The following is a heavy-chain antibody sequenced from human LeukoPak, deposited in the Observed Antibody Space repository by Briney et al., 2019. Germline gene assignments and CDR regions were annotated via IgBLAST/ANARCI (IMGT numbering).Heavy chain of an antibody. CDR3: ARGRREAYCGGDCYLQYGMDV. CDR2: ISSSGSTI. CDR1: GFTFSSYE. V-gene: IGHV3-48*03. Sequence: GGSLRLSCAASGFTFSSYEMNWVRQAPGKGLEWVSYISSSGSTIYYADSVKGRFTISRDNAKNSLYLQMSSLRAEDTAVYYCARGRREAYCGGDCYLQYGMDVWGQGTTVTVSS. D-gene: IGHD2-21*02. J-gene: IGHJ6*02.